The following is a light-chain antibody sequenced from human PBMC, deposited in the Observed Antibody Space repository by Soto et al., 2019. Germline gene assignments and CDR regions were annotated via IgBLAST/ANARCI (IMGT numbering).Light chain of an antibody. V-gene: IGKV1-8*01. Sequence: AIRMTQSPSSLSASTGDRVTITCRASQGISSYLAWYQQKPGKAPKLLIYAASTLQSGVPSRFSGSGSGTDFTLTISCLQSEDFATYYCQQYYSYPPTFGPVTKVDIK. CDR3: QQYYSYPPT. CDR2: AAS. CDR1: QGISSY. J-gene: IGKJ3*01.